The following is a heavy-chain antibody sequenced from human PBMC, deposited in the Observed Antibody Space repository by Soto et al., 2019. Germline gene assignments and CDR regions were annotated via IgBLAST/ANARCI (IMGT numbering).Heavy chain of an antibody. CDR1: GGSISSSSYY. J-gene: IGHJ4*02. Sequence: SETLSLTCTVSGGSISSSSYYWGWIRQPPGKGPEWIGSIYYSGSTYYNPSLKSRVTISVDTSKNQFSLKLSSVTAADTAVYYCARLSEMEIDYWGQGTLVTVSS. CDR3: ARLSEMEIDY. D-gene: IGHD3-3*01. CDR2: IYYSGST. V-gene: IGHV4-39*01.